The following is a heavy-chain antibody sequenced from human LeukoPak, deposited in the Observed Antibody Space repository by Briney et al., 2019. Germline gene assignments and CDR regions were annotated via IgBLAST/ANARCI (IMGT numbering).Heavy chain of an antibody. CDR1: GYTFTSYY. V-gene: IGHV1-46*01. CDR2: INPSGGST. D-gene: IGHD3-3*01. Sequence: ASVKVSCKASGYTFTSYYMHWVRQAPGQGLEWMGIINPSGGSTSYAQKFQGRVTITADKSTSTAYMELSSLRSEDTAVYYCARDRSGYVDYWGQGTLVTVSS. CDR3: ARDRSGYVDY. J-gene: IGHJ4*02.